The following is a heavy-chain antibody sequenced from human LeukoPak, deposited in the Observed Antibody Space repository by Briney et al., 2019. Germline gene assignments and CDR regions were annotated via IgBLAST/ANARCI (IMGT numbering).Heavy chain of an antibody. CDR2: IYPRNGST. CDR3: ARDQEGFDY. V-gene: IGHV1-46*01. CDR1: GYTFTSNY. J-gene: IGHJ4*02. Sequence: ASVKVSCKASGYTFTSNYIHWVRQAPGQGLEWMGMIYPRNGSTSYAQKFQGRVTVTRDTSTNTVHMELSGLRSEGTAVYYCARDQEGFDYWGQGTLVTVSS.